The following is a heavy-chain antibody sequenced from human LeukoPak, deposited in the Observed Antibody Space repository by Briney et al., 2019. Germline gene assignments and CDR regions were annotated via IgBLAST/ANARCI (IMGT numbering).Heavy chain of an antibody. D-gene: IGHD6-13*01. CDR1: GFTFSNAW. CDR3: TTSWGIAAAGMGFDY. J-gene: IGHJ4*02. Sequence: GGSLILSCAAPGFTFSNAWMRWVRQAPGKGLKWVGRIKSKTDGGTTDYAAPVKGRFTISRDDSKNTLYLQMNSLKTEDTAVYYCTTSWGIAAAGMGFDYWGQGTLVTVSS. CDR2: IKSKTDGGTT. V-gene: IGHV3-15*01.